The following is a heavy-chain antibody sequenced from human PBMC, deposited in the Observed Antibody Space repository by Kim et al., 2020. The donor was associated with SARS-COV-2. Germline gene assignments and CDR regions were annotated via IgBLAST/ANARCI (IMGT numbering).Heavy chain of an antibody. V-gene: IGHV3-7*03. J-gene: IGHJ5*02. CDR3: SRGPQP. CDR2: INPDGSQK. CDR1: GFTFSSHW. Sequence: GGSLRLSCAASGFTFSSHWMSWVRQAPGKGLEFVANINPDGSQKYHVDSVKGRFTISRDNVKNSLYLQMNSLRAEDTAVDDCSRGPQPWGRGTVVTVSS.